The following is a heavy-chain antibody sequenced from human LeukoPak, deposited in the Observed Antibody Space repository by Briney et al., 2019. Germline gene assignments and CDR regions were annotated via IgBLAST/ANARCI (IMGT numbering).Heavy chain of an antibody. Sequence: GGSLRLSCVASGFTFTNYAMSWVRQAPGKGLEWVSSISSSSSYIYYADSVKGRFTISRDNAKNSLYLQMNSLRAEDTVVYYCARDKPYYGMDVWGQGTTVTVSS. CDR2: ISSSSSYI. CDR1: GFTFTNYA. J-gene: IGHJ6*02. V-gene: IGHV3-21*01. CDR3: ARDKPYYGMDV.